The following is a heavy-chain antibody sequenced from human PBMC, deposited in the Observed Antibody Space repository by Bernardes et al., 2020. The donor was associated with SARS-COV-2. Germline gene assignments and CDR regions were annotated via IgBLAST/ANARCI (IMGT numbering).Heavy chain of an antibody. D-gene: IGHD3-22*01. Sequence: GGSLRLSRATSGFDFSNSDMAWVRQVPEKGLEWVSTISAIRNTHYSDPVKGRFTISRDDTNNALYLHMNSLRAEDTATYYCAKELHYDNLYWGQGALVTVSS. V-gene: IGHV3-23*01. CDR3: AKELHYDNLY. CDR1: GFDFSNSD. CDR2: ISAIRNT. J-gene: IGHJ4*02.